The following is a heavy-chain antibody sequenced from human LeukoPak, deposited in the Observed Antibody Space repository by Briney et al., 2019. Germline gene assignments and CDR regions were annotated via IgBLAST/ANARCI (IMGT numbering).Heavy chain of an antibody. CDR2: INPNSGGT. J-gene: IGHJ4*02. CDR1: GYTFTGYY. CDR3: GRDSSAWLSY. D-gene: IGHD6-19*01. V-gene: IGHV1-2*02. Sequence: ASVKVSCKASGYTFTGYYMHWVRQDPGQGPGWMGWINPNSGGTNYVQKFQGRATMTRDTSISTAYMELSRLKSDDTAVYYCGRDSSAWLSYWGQGTLVTVSS.